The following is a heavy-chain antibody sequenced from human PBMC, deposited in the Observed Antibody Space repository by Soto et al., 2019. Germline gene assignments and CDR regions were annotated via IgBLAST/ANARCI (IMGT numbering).Heavy chain of an antibody. CDR1: GGSISSYY. V-gene: IGHV4-59*08. Sequence: PSETLSLTCTVSGGSISSYYWSWIRQPPGKGLEWIGYIYYSGSTNYNPSLKSRVTISVDTSKNQFSLKLSSVTAADTAVYYCARHGAHSCSGGSCYTTRKLERLIGWFDPWGQGTLVTVSS. CDR3: ARHGAHSCSGGSCYTTRKLERLIGWFDP. CDR2: IYYSGST. D-gene: IGHD2-15*01. J-gene: IGHJ5*02.